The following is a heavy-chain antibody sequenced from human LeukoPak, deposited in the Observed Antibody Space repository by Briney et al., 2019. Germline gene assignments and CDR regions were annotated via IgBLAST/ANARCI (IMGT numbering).Heavy chain of an antibody. V-gene: IGHV3-64*04. D-gene: IGHD3-22*01. CDR2: ISSNGGSA. Sequence: GGSLRLSCSASGFTFSSYAMHWVRQAPGKGLEYVSAISSNGGSAYYADSVKGRFTISRDNSKNTLYVQVNSLGTEDTAAYYCAKGSYYDSSGSFYFDYWGQGTLVTVSS. CDR1: GFTFSSYA. CDR3: AKGSYYDSSGSFYFDY. J-gene: IGHJ4*02.